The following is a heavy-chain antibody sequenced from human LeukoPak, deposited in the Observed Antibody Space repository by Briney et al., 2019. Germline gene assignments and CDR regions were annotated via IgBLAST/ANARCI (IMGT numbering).Heavy chain of an antibody. Sequence: GGSLRLSCAASGFTFSSHWMHWVRQPPGKGLVWVSRIKSDGSTTTYADSVKGRFTIPRDNAKNTLYLQMNSLRVEDTAVYYCAESRDAYNDFDYWGQGTLVTVSS. D-gene: IGHD5-24*01. V-gene: IGHV3-74*01. CDR3: AESRDAYNDFDY. J-gene: IGHJ4*02. CDR2: IKSDGSTT. CDR1: GFTFSSHW.